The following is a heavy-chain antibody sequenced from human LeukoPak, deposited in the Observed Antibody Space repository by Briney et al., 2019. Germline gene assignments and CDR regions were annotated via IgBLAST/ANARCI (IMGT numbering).Heavy chain of an antibody. Sequence: SETLSLTCTVSAGSINTYYWIWIRQPPGKGLEWIGYIYHSGVTNSNPSLKSRVTISVDTSKNQFSLKLSSVTAADTAVYYCAGDPYNYKWFDIWGQGTLVTVSS. CDR3: AGDPYNYKWFDI. CDR1: AGSINTYY. J-gene: IGHJ5*02. V-gene: IGHV4-59*01. D-gene: IGHD1-20*01. CDR2: IYHSGVT.